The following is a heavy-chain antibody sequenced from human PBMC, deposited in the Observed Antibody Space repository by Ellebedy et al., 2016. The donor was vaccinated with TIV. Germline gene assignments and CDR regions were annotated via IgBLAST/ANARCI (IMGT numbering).Heavy chain of an antibody. J-gene: IGHJ6*02. CDR2: INHSGST. CDR1: GGSFSGYY. CDR3: TRTLLRGRPGMDV. D-gene: IGHD3-10*01. V-gene: IGHV4-34*01. Sequence: MPSETLSLTCAVYGGSFSGYYWSWIRQPPGKGLEWIGEINHSGSTNYNPSLKSRVTISVDTSKNQFSLKLSSVTAADTAVYYCTRTLLRGRPGMDVWGQGTTVTVSS.